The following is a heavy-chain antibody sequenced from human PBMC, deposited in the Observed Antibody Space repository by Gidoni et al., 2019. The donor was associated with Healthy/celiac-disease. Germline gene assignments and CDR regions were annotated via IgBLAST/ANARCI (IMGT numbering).Heavy chain of an antibody. D-gene: IGHD2-2*01. V-gene: IGHV3-30*18. J-gene: IGHJ6*03. CDR1: GFTFSSYG. CDR2: ISYDGSNK. Sequence: QVQLVESGGGVVQPVRSLRLSCAASGFTFSSYGMHWVRQAPGKGLEWVAVISYDGSNKYYADSVKGRFTISRDNSKNTLYLQMNSLRAEDTAVYYCAKDQEYQQHYYYMDVWGKGTTVTVSS. CDR3: AKDQEYQQHYYYMDV.